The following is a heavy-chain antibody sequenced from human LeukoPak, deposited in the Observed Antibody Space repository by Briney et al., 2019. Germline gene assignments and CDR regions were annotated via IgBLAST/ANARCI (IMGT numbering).Heavy chain of an antibody. D-gene: IGHD5-12*01. Sequence: GASVKVSCKASGFTFTSSTVQWVRQARGQRLEWIGWIVVGSGNTNYAQKFQERVTITRDMSTSTAYMELSSLRSEDTAVYYCAASSRGYDPPGGYWGQGTLVTVSS. CDR2: IVVGSGNT. CDR3: AASSRGYDPPGGY. V-gene: IGHV1-58*01. CDR1: GFTFTSST. J-gene: IGHJ4*02.